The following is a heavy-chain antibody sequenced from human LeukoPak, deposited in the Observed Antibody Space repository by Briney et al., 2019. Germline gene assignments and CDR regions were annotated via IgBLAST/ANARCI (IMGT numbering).Heavy chain of an antibody. CDR1: GFTFSSYS. CDR3: ARAPYYNYCYYGMDV. V-gene: IGHV3-21*01. CDR2: ISSSSSYI. J-gene: IGHJ6*02. Sequence: PGGSLRLSCAASGFTFSSYSMNWVRQAPGKGLEWVSSISSSSSYIYYADSVKGRFTISRDNAKNSLYLQMNSLRAEDTAVYYCARAPYYNYCYYGMDVWGQGTTVTVSS. D-gene: IGHD3-10*01.